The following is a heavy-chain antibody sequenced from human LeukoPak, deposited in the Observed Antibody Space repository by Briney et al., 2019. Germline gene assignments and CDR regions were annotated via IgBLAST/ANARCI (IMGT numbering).Heavy chain of an antibody. Sequence: KSSETLSLTCTVSGDSISNYYWSWIRQPPGKGLEWIGYIYYSGSTNYNPSLKSRVTISTDTSKSQFSLNLRSVTAEDTGIYYYARGRCRNSGCRPYFDYWGQGTQVTVSS. CDR3: ARGRCRNSGCRPYFDY. CDR2: IYYSGST. CDR1: GDSISNYY. V-gene: IGHV4-59*01. J-gene: IGHJ4*02. D-gene: IGHD2/OR15-2a*01.